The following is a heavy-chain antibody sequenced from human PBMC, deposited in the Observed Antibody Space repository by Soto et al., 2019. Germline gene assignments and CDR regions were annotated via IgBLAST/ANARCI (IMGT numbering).Heavy chain of an antibody. J-gene: IGHJ4*02. V-gene: IGHV1-69*01. D-gene: IGHD2-15*01. CDR1: GGSFSDYA. Sequence: QVQLVQSGAEVKKPGSSVKISCKAFGGSFSDYAIGWVRQAPGQGLEWMGGIIPIFGTPNYAQKFQDRVTFTAHESTNTAYMELSRLTSEDTAVYYCARDRAPRGWSYLDLWGQGTQVTVSS. CDR3: ARDRAPRGWSYLDL. CDR2: IIPIFGTP.